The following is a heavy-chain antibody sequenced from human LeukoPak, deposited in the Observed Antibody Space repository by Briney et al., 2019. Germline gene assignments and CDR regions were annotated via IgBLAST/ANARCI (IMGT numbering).Heavy chain of an antibody. CDR2: ISTDGSST. V-gene: IGHV3-74*01. D-gene: IGHD6-6*01. Sequence: GGSLRLSCAASGFTFTTYWMHWVRQSPGKELVWVSHISTDGSSTDYADSVKGRFTISRDNAKNTVYLQMNSLRAEDTAVYYCARDLYSGSVDYWGQGTLVTVSS. CDR3: ARDLYSGSVDY. J-gene: IGHJ4*02. CDR1: GFTFTTYW.